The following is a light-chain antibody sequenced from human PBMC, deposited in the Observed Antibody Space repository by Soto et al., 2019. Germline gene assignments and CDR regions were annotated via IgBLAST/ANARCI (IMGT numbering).Light chain of an antibody. CDR1: QSISSD. CDR3: QQSYSSPET. Sequence: DIQMTQSPSSLSAAVGDRVTVTCRASQSISSDLNWYQQKPGKAPKLLIYAASSLQGGVPSRFSGSGSGTDFTLTISSLQPEDFATYYCQQSYSSPETFGQGTKVEI. V-gene: IGKV1-39*01. J-gene: IGKJ1*01. CDR2: AAS.